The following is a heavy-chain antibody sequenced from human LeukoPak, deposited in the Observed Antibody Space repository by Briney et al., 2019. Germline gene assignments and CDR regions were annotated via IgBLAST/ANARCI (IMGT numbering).Heavy chain of an antibody. J-gene: IGHJ4*02. Sequence: SETLSLTCTVSGGSISSSSYNWGWIRQPPGKGLEWIGSIYYSGSTYYNPSLKSRVTMSVDTSKNQLSLKLSSVTAADTAVYYCARHWETSSWYVDYWGQGTLVTVSS. CDR2: IYYSGST. D-gene: IGHD6-13*01. CDR3: ARHWETSSWYVDY. V-gene: IGHV4-39*01. CDR1: GGSISSSSYN.